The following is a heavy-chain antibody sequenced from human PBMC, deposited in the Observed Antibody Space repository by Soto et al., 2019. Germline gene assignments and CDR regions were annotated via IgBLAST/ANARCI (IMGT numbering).Heavy chain of an antibody. Sequence: QVQLVQSGAEVKKPGASVKVSCKASGYTFTSYDINWVRQATGQGLEWMGWMNPNSGNTAYAQKFQGRVTMTRNTSIRTAYMELSSLRSEDTAVYYCARDRGASCSGGSCYWFDPWGQGTLVTVSS. D-gene: IGHD2-15*01. J-gene: IGHJ5*02. CDR3: ARDRGASCSGGSCYWFDP. CDR1: GYTFTSYD. V-gene: IGHV1-8*01. CDR2: MNPNSGNT.